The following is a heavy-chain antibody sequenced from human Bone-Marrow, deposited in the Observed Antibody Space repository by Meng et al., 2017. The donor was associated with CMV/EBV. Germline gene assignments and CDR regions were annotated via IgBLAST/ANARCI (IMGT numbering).Heavy chain of an antibody. J-gene: IGHJ5*02. CDR2: IYYSGST. D-gene: IGHD3-22*01. Sequence: GSLRLSCTVSGVSISSYYWGWIRQPPGKGLEWIGSIYYSGSTYYNPSLKSRVTISVDTSKNQFSLKLSSVTAADTAVYYCARHNPPGYMIPYTFDPWGQGTLVTVSS. CDR3: ARHNPPGYMIPYTFDP. CDR1: GVSISSYY. V-gene: IGHV4-39*01.